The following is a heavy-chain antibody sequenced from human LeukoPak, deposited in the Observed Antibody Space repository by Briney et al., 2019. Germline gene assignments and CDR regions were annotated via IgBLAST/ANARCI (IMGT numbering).Heavy chain of an antibody. CDR1: GFTFSSYS. CDR3: SSSWTSTSAGY. J-gene: IGHJ4*02. CDR2: ISSSSSTI. V-gene: IGHV3-48*01. D-gene: IGHD6-13*01. Sequence: PGGSLRLSCAASGFTFSSYSMNWVRQAPGKGLEWVSYISSSSSTIYYADSVKGRFTISRDNAKNSLYLQMNSLRAEDTAVYYCSSSWTSTSAGYWGQGTLVTVSS.